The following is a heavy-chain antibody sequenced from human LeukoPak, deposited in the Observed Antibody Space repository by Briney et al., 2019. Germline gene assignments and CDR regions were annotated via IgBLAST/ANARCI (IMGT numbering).Heavy chain of an antibody. CDR2: IKQDGREK. Sequence: GGSLRLSCAASGFTFSSYWMSWVRQAPGKGLEWVANIKQDGREKYYVDSVKGRFTISRDNSKNSLSLQMNSLRAEDTALYYCAREGPIAVAGYFDYWGQGSLVTVSS. CDR3: AREGPIAVAGYFDY. V-gene: IGHV3-7*05. D-gene: IGHD6-19*01. CDR1: GFTFSSYW. J-gene: IGHJ4*02.